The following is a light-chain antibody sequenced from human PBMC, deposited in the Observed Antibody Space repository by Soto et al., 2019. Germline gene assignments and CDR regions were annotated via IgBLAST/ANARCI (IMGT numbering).Light chain of an antibody. Sequence: DIQMTQSPSTLSASVGDRVTITCRASQSISSWLAWYQQKPGKAPKLLIYKASSLESGVPSRFSGSGSGTEFTLTISSLQPDDFATYYGPQYNSYPWSFGQGTKVDIK. CDR3: PQYNSYPWS. V-gene: IGKV1-5*03. J-gene: IGKJ1*01. CDR1: QSISSW. CDR2: KAS.